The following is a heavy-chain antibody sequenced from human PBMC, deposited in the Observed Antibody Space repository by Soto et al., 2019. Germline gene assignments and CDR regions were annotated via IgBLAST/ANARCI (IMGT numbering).Heavy chain of an antibody. CDR1: DFSFSWYD. CDR3: ARDSGGLRLGESSLYGEKVSFDV. D-gene: IGHD3-16*02. Sequence: SETLSLTCGVSDFSFSWYDLRLIRQTPGKGLEWIGEINYSGSTKFNPSLKIRVTLSIDTSKDQVSLMLSSVTAADTAVYYCARDSGGLRLGESSLYGEKVSFDVWDQGKLVTV. J-gene: IGHJ3*01. CDR2: INYSGST. V-gene: IGHV4-34*01.